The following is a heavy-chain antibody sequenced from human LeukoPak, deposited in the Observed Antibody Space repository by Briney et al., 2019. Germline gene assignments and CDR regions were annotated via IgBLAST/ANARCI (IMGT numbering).Heavy chain of an antibody. Sequence: SETLSLTCTVSGGSISSYYWSWIRQPPGKGLEWIGYIYYSGSTNYNPSLKSRVTISVGTSKNQFSLKLSSVTAADTAVYYCARLVGSSWYQVSDYYYGMDVWGQGTTVTVSS. D-gene: IGHD6-13*01. CDR2: IYYSGST. V-gene: IGHV4-59*08. CDR1: GGSISSYY. CDR3: ARLVGSSWYQVSDYYYGMDV. J-gene: IGHJ6*02.